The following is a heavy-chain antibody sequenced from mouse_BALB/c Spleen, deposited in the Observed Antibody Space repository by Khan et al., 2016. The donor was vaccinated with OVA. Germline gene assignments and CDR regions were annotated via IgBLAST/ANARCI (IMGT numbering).Heavy chain of an antibody. CDR3: AREWAAWFPY. J-gene: IGHJ3*01. CDR1: GYTFTDYN. CDR2: IYPGSDNT. V-gene: IGHV1-77*01. Sequence: VQLQQSGAELARPGASVKLSCKTSGYTFTDYNINWMRQRTGQGLEWIGEIYPGSDNTFFNAKFRGKATLTADKSSSTAYMKRSSVAAEDSAVYFCAREWAAWFPYWGQGTLVTVSA.